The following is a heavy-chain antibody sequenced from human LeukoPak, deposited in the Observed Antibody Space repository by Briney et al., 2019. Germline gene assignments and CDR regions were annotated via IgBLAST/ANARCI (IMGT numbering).Heavy chain of an antibody. V-gene: IGHV1-18*01. CDR2: ISAYNGNT. J-gene: IGHJ6*02. CDR1: GYTFTSSG. Sequence: ASVKVFCKFSGYTFTSSGGSWVRQAPGQGLEWMGWISAYNGNTNYAQKLQGRVTMTTDTSTSTAYMELRSLRSDDTAVYYCSRVPQGDYYDMDVWGQGTTVTVSS. CDR3: SRVPQGDYYDMDV.